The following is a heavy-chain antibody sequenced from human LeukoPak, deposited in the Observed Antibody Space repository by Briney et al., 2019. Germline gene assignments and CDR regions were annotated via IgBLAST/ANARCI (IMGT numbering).Heavy chain of an antibody. D-gene: IGHD5-24*01. CDR2: ISYDGSNK. J-gene: IGHJ6*02. CDR1: GFTFSSYG. Sequence: GGSLRLSCAASGFTFSSYGMHWVRQAPGKGLEWVAVISYDGSNKYYADSVKGRFTISRDNSKNTLYLQVNSLRAEDTAVYYCARITIQYYYGMDVWGQGTTVTVSS. V-gene: IGHV3-30*03. CDR3: ARITIQYYYGMDV.